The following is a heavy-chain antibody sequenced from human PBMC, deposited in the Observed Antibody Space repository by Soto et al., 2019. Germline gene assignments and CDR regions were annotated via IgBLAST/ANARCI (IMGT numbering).Heavy chain of an antibody. Sequence: QVQLQESGPGLVKPSETLSLTCTVSGGSITNYYCSWFRQPPGKGLEWIGYIQYNGYSAYNLSLKRRVTMSMDASKTQFSPMVESGTATDTAVYYCARHGFGPLHGLVDVWGQGTTVIVSS. CDR2: IQYNGYS. CDR1: GGSITNYY. V-gene: IGHV4-59*08. D-gene: IGHD3-10*01. CDR3: ARHGFGPLHGLVDV. J-gene: IGHJ6*02.